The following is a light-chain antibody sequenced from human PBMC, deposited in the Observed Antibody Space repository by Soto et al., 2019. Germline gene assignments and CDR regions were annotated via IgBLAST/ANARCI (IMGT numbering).Light chain of an antibody. V-gene: IGLV2-14*01. CDR3: SSYTSSSTLV. J-gene: IGLJ1*01. Sequence: QSVLTQPASVSGSPGQSITISCTGTSSDVGDNDSVSWYQQHPGKVPKLMIYDVSDRPSGVSNRFSGSKSGNTASLTISGLQAEDEADYYCSSYTSSSTLVFGTGTKLTVL. CDR1: SSDVGDNDS. CDR2: DVS.